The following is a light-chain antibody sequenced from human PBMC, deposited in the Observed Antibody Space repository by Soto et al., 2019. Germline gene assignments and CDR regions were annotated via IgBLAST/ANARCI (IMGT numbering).Light chain of an antibody. CDR3: SLYTSENPYV. Sequence: QSVLTQPPSVSGSPGQSVTISCTGTSTDFVSYNIVSWYQHPPGTAPKLIISEASTRPSGVPDRFSGSKSGNTASLTISGLQAADEADYYCSLYTSENPYVFGTGTKVTVL. CDR2: EAS. V-gene: IGLV2-18*01. J-gene: IGLJ1*01. CDR1: STDFVSYNI.